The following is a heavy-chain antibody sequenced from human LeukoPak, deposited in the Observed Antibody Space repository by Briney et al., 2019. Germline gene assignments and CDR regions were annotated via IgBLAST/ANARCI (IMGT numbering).Heavy chain of an antibody. CDR1: GFTFTSSA. V-gene: IGHV3-23*01. CDR2: VSGSGAGT. CDR3: AKSPSAYCGGDCYSDY. Sequence: GGSLRLSCAATGFTFTSSAMSWVRQAPGKGLEWVSAVSGSGAGTYYADTVKGRFTVSRHNSKNTLYQQMNTLRAEDTAIYYCAKSPSAYCGGDCYSDYWGQGTLVTVSS. D-gene: IGHD2-21*01. J-gene: IGHJ4*02.